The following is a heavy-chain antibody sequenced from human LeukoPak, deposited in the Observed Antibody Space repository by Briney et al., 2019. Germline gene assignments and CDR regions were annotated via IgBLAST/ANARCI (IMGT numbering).Heavy chain of an antibody. V-gene: IGHV4-59*01. CDR1: GGSISSYY. Sequence: PSETLSLTCTVSGGSISSYYWSWIRQPPGKGLEWIGYIYYSGSTNYNPSLKSRVTISVDTSKNQFSLKLSSVTAADTAVYHCARAQVLPDGYSGYEVEGYYFDYWGQGTLVTVSS. CDR2: IYYSGST. J-gene: IGHJ4*02. D-gene: IGHD5-12*01. CDR3: ARAQVLPDGYSGYEVEGYYFDY.